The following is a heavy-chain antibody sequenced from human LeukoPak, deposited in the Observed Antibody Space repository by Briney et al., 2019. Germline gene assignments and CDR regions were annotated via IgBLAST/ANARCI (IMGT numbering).Heavy chain of an antibody. CDR1: GFMFTTYA. CDR2: ICGDGGRT. Sequence: GGSLRLSCAASGFMFTTYAMSWVRQAPGKGVEWVSAICGDGGRTYYADSVKGGFTISRDNSKETEFIEMNRLRDEDTAVYYCAKASRQGAVASPLDYWGQGTLVTVSS. V-gene: IGHV3-23*01. J-gene: IGHJ4*02. CDR3: AKASRQGAVASPLDY. D-gene: IGHD6-19*01.